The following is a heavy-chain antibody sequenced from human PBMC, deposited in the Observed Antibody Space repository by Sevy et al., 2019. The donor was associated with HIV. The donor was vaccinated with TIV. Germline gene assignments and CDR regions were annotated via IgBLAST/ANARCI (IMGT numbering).Heavy chain of an antibody. CDR1: GFTFSSYD. J-gene: IGHJ3*02. CDR2: IGTFFET. CDR3: TRGLRILLPYPLDI. Sequence: GGSLRLSCAASGFTFSSYDFHWVRLAPGEGLEWVSTIGTFFETYYQDSVKGRFTTSRDNAKNCFFLQMNNLRAGDTAIIYCTRGLRILLPYPLDIWGQGTMVTDSS. V-gene: IGHV3-13*01. D-gene: IGHD2-15*01.